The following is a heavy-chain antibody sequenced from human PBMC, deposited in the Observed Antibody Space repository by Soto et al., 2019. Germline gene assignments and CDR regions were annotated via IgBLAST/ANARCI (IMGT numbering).Heavy chain of an antibody. Sequence: QVQLVQSGAEVKKPGASVKVSCKASGYTFTGYYMHWVRQAPGQGLEWMGWINPNSGGTNYAQKFQGWVTMTRDTSISTAYMELSRLRSDDTAVYYCARAGGTGYYSYYYYMDVWGKGTTVTVSS. CDR2: INPNSGGT. V-gene: IGHV1-2*04. CDR1: GYTFTGYY. D-gene: IGHD3-9*01. J-gene: IGHJ6*03. CDR3: ARAGGTGYYSYYYYMDV.